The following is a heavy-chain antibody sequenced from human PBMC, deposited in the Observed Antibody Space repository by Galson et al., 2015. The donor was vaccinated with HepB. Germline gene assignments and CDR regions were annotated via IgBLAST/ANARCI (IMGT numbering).Heavy chain of an antibody. D-gene: IGHD1-26*01. V-gene: IGHV1-24*01. Sequence: SVKVSCKVSGYTLTELSMHWVRQAPGKGLEWMGGFDPEDGETIYAQKFQGRVTMTEDTSTDTAYMELSSLRSEDTAVYYCATVRAGATKKYYYYYMGVWGKGTTVTVSS. CDR3: ATVRAGATKKYYYYYMGV. CDR1: GYTLTELS. CDR2: FDPEDGET. J-gene: IGHJ6*03.